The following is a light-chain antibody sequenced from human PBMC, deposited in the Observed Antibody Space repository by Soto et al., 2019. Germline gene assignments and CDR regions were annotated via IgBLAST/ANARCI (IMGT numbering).Light chain of an antibody. CDR1: RSDVGGYKY. V-gene: IGLV2-14*03. CDR3: SSYSGSSTLVV. J-gene: IGLJ2*01. Sequence: QSALTQPASVSGSPGQSIAISCTGTRSDVGGYKYVSWYQQHPGKAPKLMLYDVNSRPSGVSDRFSGSKSGNTASLTISGLQAEDEADYYCSSYSGSSTLVVFGGGTKLTVL. CDR2: DVN.